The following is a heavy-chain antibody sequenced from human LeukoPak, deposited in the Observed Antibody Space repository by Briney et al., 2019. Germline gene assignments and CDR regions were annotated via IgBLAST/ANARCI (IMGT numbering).Heavy chain of an antibody. CDR2: IYYSGST. Sequence: PSETLSLTCTVSGGSISSSSYYWGWIRQPPGKGLEWIGSIYYSGSTYYNPSLKSRVTISVDTSKNRFSLKLSSVTAADTAVYYCAREPESSSWYREYYFDYWGQGTLVTVSS. J-gene: IGHJ4*02. D-gene: IGHD6-13*01. CDR3: AREPESSSWYREYYFDY. CDR1: GGSISSSSYY. V-gene: IGHV4-39*07.